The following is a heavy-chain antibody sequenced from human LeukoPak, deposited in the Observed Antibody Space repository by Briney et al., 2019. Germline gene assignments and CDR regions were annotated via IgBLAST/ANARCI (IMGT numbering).Heavy chain of an antibody. D-gene: IGHD4-17*01. CDR2: IYTSGST. CDR3: ARGRDYGDYQGRADWFDP. CDR1: GGSISSYY. V-gene: IGHV4-4*07. J-gene: IGHJ5*02. Sequence: PSETLSLTCTVSGGSISSYYWSWIRQPAGKGLEWIGRIYTSGSTNYNPSLKSRVTMSVDTSKNQFSLKLSSVTAADTAVYYCARGRDYGDYQGRADWFDPWGQGTLVTVSS.